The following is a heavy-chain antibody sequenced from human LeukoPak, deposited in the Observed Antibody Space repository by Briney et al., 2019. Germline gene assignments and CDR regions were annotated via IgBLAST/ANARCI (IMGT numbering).Heavy chain of an antibody. V-gene: IGHV3-33*06. CDR3: AKDYYESSGYFEY. CDR2: IWFDGSNK. Sequence: GRSLRLSCAASGFTFSSYGMHWVRQAPGKGLEWVALIWFDGSNKYYADSVKGRFTISRDNSKNTLYRQMNSLRAEDTAVYYCAKDYYESSGYFEYWGQGILVTVSS. D-gene: IGHD3-22*01. CDR1: GFTFSSYG. J-gene: IGHJ4*02.